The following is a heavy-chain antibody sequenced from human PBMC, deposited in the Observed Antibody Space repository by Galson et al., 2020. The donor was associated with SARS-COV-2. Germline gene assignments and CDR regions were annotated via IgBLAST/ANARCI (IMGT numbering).Heavy chain of an antibody. D-gene: IGHD1-26*01. V-gene: IGHV3-30*18. CDR3: AKGGGSYYDPFDY. J-gene: IGHJ4*02. Sequence: GGSLRLSCAASGFTFSSYGMHWVRQAPGKGLEWVAVISYDGSNKYYADSVKGRFTISRDNSKNTLYLQMNSLRAEDTAVYYCAKGGGSYYDPFDYWGQGTLVTVSS. CDR2: ISYDGSNK. CDR1: GFTFSSYG.